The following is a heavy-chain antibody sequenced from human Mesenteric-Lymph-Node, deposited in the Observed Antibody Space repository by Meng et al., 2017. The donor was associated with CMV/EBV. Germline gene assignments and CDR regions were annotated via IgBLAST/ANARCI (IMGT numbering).Heavy chain of an antibody. CDR1: GYRFTGSY. V-gene: IGHV1-2*02. Sequence: ASVKVSCKASGYRFTGSYMHWVRQVPGQGLEWMGWIYPNTGGINYAQNFQGRVTMTRDTSISTAYMELSRLRSDDTAVYYCARAPAAATYNWFDPWSQGTLVTVSS. CDR3: ARAPAAATYNWFDP. D-gene: IGHD2-15*01. J-gene: IGHJ5*02. CDR2: IYPNTGGI.